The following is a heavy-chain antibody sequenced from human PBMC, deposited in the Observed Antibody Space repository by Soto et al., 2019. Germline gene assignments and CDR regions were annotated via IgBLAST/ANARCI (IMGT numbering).Heavy chain of an antibody. J-gene: IGHJ6*02. V-gene: IGHV1-18*01. CDR1: GYTFTSYG. CDR2: ISAYNGNT. D-gene: IGHD5-18*01. CDR3: ARDLADTAMVTSYYYYYGMDV. Sequence: ASVKVSCKASGYTFTSYGISWVRQAPGQGLEWMGWISAYNGNTNYAQKLQGRVTMTTDTSTSTAYMELRSLRPDDTAVYYCARDLADTAMVTSYYYYYGMDVWGQGTTVTVSS.